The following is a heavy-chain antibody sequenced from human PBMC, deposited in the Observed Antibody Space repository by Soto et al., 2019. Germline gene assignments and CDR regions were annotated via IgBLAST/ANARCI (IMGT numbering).Heavy chain of an antibody. V-gene: IGHV2-70*04. CDR2: IDWDYDK. CDR3: ARIRSSGYYSGAFDI. Sequence: SGPTTVNTTKTITPSSTFSGFSISTSEMRVSWIRQPPGKALEWLERIDWDYDKFYSTSLKTRLTIYKDTYKKRVVITMTNMDPVDTATYYCARIRSSGYYSGAFDIWGQGTMVTVSS. J-gene: IGHJ3*02. D-gene: IGHD3-22*01. CDR1: GFSISTSEMR.